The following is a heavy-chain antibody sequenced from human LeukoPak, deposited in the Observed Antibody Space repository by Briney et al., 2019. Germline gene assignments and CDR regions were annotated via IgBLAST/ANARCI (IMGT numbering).Heavy chain of an antibody. D-gene: IGHD4-23*01. CDR1: GYTFRSYE. CDR2: IHPNSGKT. V-gene: IGHV1-8*01. J-gene: IGHJ4*02. Sequence: ASVTVSCKASGYTFRSYEINWVRQAPGQGLEWVGWIHPNSGKTGYAQKFQGRVTMTRDTSTETAFIELSSLKFDDTATFYCARGHYGGNRYFDIWGQGTLVTVSS. CDR3: ARGHYGGNRYFDI.